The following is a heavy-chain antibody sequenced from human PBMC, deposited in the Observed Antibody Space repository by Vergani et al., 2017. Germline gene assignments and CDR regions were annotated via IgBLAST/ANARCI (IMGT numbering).Heavy chain of an antibody. Sequence: EVQLVESGGGLVQPGGSLRLSCAASGFTVSSNYMSWVRQAPGKGREWVSVIYSGGSTYYEDSVKGRFTISRDNSKNTLYLQMNSLRAEDTAVYYCARDMLGYCSGGSCPYYGMDVWGQGTTVTVSS. CDR2: IYSGGST. V-gene: IGHV3-66*02. J-gene: IGHJ6*02. CDR3: ARDMLGYCSGGSCPYYGMDV. D-gene: IGHD2-15*01. CDR1: GFTVSSNY.